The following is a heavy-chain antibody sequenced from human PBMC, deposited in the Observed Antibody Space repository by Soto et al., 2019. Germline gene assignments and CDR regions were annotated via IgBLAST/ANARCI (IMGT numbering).Heavy chain of an antibody. CDR3: ASTAMVSGGYYYYYYGMDV. CDR1: GGSISSSSYY. Sequence: LSLTCTVSGGSISSSSYYWGWIRQPPGKGLEWIGSIYYSGSTYYNPSLKSRVTISVDTSKNQFSLKLSSVTAADTAVYYCASTAMVSGGYYYYYYGMDVWGQGTTVTVSS. D-gene: IGHD5-18*01. J-gene: IGHJ6*02. V-gene: IGHV4-39*01. CDR2: IYYSGST.